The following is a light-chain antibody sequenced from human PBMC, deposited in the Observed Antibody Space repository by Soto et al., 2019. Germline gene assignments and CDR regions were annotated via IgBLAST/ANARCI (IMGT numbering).Light chain of an antibody. CDR3: QKYGRSPGWT. V-gene: IGKV3-20*01. CDR1: QTISSS. J-gene: IGKJ1*01. CDR2: GAS. Sequence: EIVMTQSPATLSVSPGERATLSCRASQTISSSLAWYQKKPGQAPRLLIYGASTRATGIPARFSGSGSGTDFTLTISRLEPEDFAVYYSQKYGRSPGWTFGRGTKVDIK.